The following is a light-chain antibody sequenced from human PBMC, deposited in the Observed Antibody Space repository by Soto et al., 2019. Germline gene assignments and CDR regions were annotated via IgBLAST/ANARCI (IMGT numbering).Light chain of an antibody. CDR2: DAS. Sequence: IQMTQSPSNLSASVGDKVTITCRASQSITNWLAWYQQRPGKAPKILISDASTLQSGVPSRFSGSGSGTEFTLTISSLQPADFATYYCQQYQNYSPYTFGQGTKLEI. V-gene: IGKV1-5*01. J-gene: IGKJ2*01. CDR3: QQYQNYSPYT. CDR1: QSITNW.